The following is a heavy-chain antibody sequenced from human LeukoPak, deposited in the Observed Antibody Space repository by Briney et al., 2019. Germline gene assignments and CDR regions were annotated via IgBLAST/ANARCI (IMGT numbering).Heavy chain of an antibody. Sequence: GGSLRLSCAASGFTFSSYAMSWVRQAPGKGLEWVSAISGDGGSTYYADSVKGRFTISRDNAKNSLYLQMNSLRAEDTAVYYCARDHGGGSGSYYNADPYYYYYGMDVWGQGTTVTVSS. D-gene: IGHD3-10*01. CDR2: ISGDGGST. CDR3: ARDHGGGSGSYYNADPYYYYYGMDV. J-gene: IGHJ6*02. V-gene: IGHV3-23*01. CDR1: GFTFSSYA.